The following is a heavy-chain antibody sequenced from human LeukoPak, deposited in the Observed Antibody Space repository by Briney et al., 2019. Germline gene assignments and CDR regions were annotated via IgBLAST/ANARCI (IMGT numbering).Heavy chain of an antibody. D-gene: IGHD6-13*01. J-gene: IGHJ6*03. CDR3: ARASGSSWYERRLHAYYYYMDV. Sequence: SETLSLTCTVSGGSIISTTYYGGWIRQPPGEGLEWIGSIDYSGSPYSNPSLKSRVTISVDTSKNQFSLNLSSVTAADTAVYSCARASGSSWYERRLHAYYYYMDVWGKGTTVTVSS. V-gene: IGHV4-39*07. CDR1: GGSIISTTYY. CDR2: IDYSGSP.